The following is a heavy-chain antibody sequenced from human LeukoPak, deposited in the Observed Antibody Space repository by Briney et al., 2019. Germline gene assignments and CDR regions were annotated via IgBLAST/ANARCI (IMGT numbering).Heavy chain of an antibody. CDR2: IWYDGSNR. CDR1: GFTFSSYG. D-gene: IGHD6-13*01. Sequence: GGSLRLSCAASGFTFSSYGMHWVRQAPGKGLEWVAVIWYDGSNRYYADSVKGRFTISRDNSKNALYLQMNSLRAEDTAVYYCARVSSSNDAFDIWGQGTMVTVSS. J-gene: IGHJ3*02. CDR3: ARVSSSNDAFDI. V-gene: IGHV3-33*01.